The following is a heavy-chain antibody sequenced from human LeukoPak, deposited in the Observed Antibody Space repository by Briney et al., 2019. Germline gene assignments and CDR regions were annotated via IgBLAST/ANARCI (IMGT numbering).Heavy chain of an antibody. J-gene: IGHJ4*02. CDR1: GFAVSVHY. D-gene: IGHD3-10*01. CDR2: ISVSGGSA. V-gene: IGHV3-23*01. CDR3: AKRGSGYFFDS. Sequence: PGGSLRLSCAASGFAVSVHYMSWVRQAPGKGLEWVSTISVSGGSASYADSVKGRFTISRDNSKNTLYLQMNSLRAEDTALYYCAKRGSGYFFDSWGQGTLVTVSS.